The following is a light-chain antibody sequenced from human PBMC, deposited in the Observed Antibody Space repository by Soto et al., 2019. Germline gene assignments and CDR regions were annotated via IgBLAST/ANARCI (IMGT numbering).Light chain of an antibody. Sequence: QSVLTQPPSVSGSPGQSVTISCTGTSSDVGGYNYVSWYQQHPGKAPKLMIYDVSNRPSGVPDRFSGSKSGNTASLTISGLQAEDEADYYCCSYAGSYTYVFGIGTKLTVL. CDR2: DVS. CDR3: CSYAGSYTYV. CDR1: SSDVGGYNY. V-gene: IGLV2-11*01. J-gene: IGLJ1*01.